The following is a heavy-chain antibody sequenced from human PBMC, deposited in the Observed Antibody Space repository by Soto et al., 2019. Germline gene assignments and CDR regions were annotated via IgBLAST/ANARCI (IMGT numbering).Heavy chain of an antibody. CDR3: AKGGPEYDILTGYRPYYFDY. Sequence: GGSLRLSCAASGFTFSSYAMSWVRQAPGKGLEWVSAISGSGGSTYYADSVKGRFTISRDNSKNTLYLQMNSLRAEDTAVYYCAKGGPEYDILTGYRPYYFDYWGQGTLVTVSS. CDR2: ISGSGGST. D-gene: IGHD3-9*01. J-gene: IGHJ4*02. V-gene: IGHV3-23*01. CDR1: GFTFSSYA.